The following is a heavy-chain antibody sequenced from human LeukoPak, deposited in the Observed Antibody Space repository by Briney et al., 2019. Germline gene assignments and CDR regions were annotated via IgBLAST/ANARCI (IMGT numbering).Heavy chain of an antibody. Sequence: SETLSLTCTVSGGSISSYYWSWIRQPPGKGLEWIGYVYYSGSTNYNPSLKSRVTISVDTSKNQFSLKLSSVTAADTAVYYCARSIPSKGYYYYYGMDVWGEGTTVTVSS. CDR3: ARSIPSKGYYYYYGMDV. J-gene: IGHJ6*04. V-gene: IGHV4-59*01. CDR1: GGSISSYY. CDR2: VYYSGST.